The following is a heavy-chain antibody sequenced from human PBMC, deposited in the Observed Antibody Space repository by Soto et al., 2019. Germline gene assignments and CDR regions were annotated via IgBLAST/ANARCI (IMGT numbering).Heavy chain of an antibody. J-gene: IGHJ6*02. CDR1: GSTFSSYG. CDR2: VSSGSAYI. CDR3: ARGRSGSGWYGLGGMDV. V-gene: IGHV3-21*01. Sequence: EVQLVESGGGLVKPEGSLRLSCAASGSTFSSYGMNWVRQAPGKGLEWVSSVSSGSAYIYYAESVKGRFTISRDNAKTSLYLQMNSLRADDTAVYYCARGRSGSGWYGLGGMDVWGQGTTVTVSS. D-gene: IGHD6-13*01.